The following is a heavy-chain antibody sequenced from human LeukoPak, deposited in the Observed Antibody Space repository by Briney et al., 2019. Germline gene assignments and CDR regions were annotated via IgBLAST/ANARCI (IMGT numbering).Heavy chain of an antibody. J-gene: IGHJ4*02. D-gene: IGHD5-24*01. CDR2: SYDSGST. CDR3: ARVIRYGYNCLDS. CDR1: GGSISSGGYY. V-gene: IGHV4-31*03. Sequence: SQILSLTCTVSGGSISSGGYYWSWIRQHPGKGLEWIGYSYDSGSTYYNPSLKIRVTIAVDTSKTQFSLKMSSVNAAETAVYYCARVIRYGYNCLDSWGQGTMVTVSS.